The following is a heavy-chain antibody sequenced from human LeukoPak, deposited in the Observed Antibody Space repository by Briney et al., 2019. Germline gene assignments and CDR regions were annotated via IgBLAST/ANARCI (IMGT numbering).Heavy chain of an antibody. CDR2: IYSGGST. J-gene: IGHJ4*02. D-gene: IGHD4-17*01. CDR3: ARVPSGDSQGY. V-gene: IGHV3-53*01. Sequence: GGSLRLSCAAPGFTVSKNYMSWVRQAAGKGLEWVSVIYSGGSTYNADSVKGRFTISRDNSKNTLYLQMNSLRAEDTAVYYCARVPSGDSQGYWGQGTLVTVSS. CDR1: GFTVSKNY.